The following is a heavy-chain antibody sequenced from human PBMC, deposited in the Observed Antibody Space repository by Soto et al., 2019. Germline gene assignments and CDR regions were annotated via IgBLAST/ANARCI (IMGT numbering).Heavy chain of an antibody. CDR3: AGERPERGKDV. Sequence: SVKVSCKASGGTFSSSAISWVRQAPGQGLEWMGAIIPVFGTAHYAQKFQGRVTITADKPTSTAYMELSRLRSEDTAVYYCAGERPERGKDVWGQGTTVTVSS. V-gene: IGHV1-69*06. J-gene: IGHJ6*02. CDR1: GGTFSSSA. CDR2: IIPVFGTA. D-gene: IGHD6-25*01.